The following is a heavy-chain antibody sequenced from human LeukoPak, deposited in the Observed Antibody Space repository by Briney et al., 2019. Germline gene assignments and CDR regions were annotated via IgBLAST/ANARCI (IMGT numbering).Heavy chain of an antibody. V-gene: IGHV3-30*04. J-gene: IGHJ6*03. CDR1: GFTFSSYA. D-gene: IGHD1-1*01. CDR3: ATRNWNDVVGYYYYYMDV. Sequence: PGRSLRLSCAASGFTFSSYAMHWVRQAPGKGLEWVAVISYDGSNKYYADSVKGRFTISRDNSKNTLYLQMNSLRAEDTAVYYCATRNWNDVVGYYYYYMDVWGKGTTVTVSS. CDR2: ISYDGSNK.